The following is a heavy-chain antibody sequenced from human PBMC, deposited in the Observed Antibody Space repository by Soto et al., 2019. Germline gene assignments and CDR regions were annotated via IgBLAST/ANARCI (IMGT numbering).Heavy chain of an antibody. Sequence: SGPTLVNPTQTLTLTCTFSGFSLSTSGVGVGWIRQPPGNALEWLALIYLNDDKRYSPSLKSRLTITKDTSKNQVVLTMTNMDPVEKATFYCYKSDYFYSSCFYSPQEIDFDYWGQGTPVTVSS. CDR3: YKSDYFYSSCFYSPQEIDFDY. CDR2: IYLNDDK. V-gene: IGHV2-5*01. J-gene: IGHJ4*02. CDR1: GFSLSTSGVG. D-gene: IGHD3-22*01.